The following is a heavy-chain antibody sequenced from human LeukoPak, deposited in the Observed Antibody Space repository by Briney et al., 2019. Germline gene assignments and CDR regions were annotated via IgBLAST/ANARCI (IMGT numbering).Heavy chain of an antibody. CDR2: IYSGGGT. Sequence: SETLSLTCTVSGGSISSSSYYWGWIRQPPGKGLEWIGFIYSGGGTNYNPSLKSRVTISVDTSKNQFSLKLSSVTAADTAVYYCARLRNFFGITMVRGVISDAFDIWGQGAMVTVSS. CDR3: ARLRNFFGITMVRGVISDAFDI. V-gene: IGHV4-61*05. J-gene: IGHJ3*02. D-gene: IGHD3-10*01. CDR1: GGSISSSSYY.